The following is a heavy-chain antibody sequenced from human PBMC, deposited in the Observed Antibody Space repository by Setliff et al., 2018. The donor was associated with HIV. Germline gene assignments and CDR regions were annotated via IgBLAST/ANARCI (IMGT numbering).Heavy chain of an antibody. Sequence: PSETLSLTCSVSGYSISSGYYWGWIRQPPGKGLEWIGEINHNKSSDYNPSLKSRVTMSVDTSKNQFSLKVKSVTAADTAVYYCARQKKSSSWSPNDYWGQGTLVTV. CDR2: INHNKSS. D-gene: IGHD2-2*01. V-gene: IGHV4-38-2*01. J-gene: IGHJ4*02. CDR3: ARQKKSSSWSPNDY. CDR1: GYSISSGYY.